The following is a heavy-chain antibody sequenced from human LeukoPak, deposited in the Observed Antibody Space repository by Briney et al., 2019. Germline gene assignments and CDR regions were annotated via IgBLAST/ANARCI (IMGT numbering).Heavy chain of an antibody. CDR2: INPNSGGT. V-gene: IGHV1-2*02. CDR1: GYTFTGYY. Sequence: ASVKVSYKASGYTFTGYYMHWVRQAPGQGLEWMGWINPNSGGTNYAQKFQGRVTMTRDTSISTAYMELSRLRSDDTAVYYCARDKTAAAPGWLDYWGQGTLVTVSS. D-gene: IGHD6-13*01. J-gene: IGHJ4*02. CDR3: ARDKTAAAPGWLDY.